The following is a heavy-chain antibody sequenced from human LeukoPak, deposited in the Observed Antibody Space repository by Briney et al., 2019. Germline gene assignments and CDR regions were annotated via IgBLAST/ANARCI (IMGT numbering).Heavy chain of an antibody. CDR2: IRSKAHRYAT. CDR3: TRRHYGDYVVDN. V-gene: IGHV3-73*01. Sequence: GGSLRLSCATSGFTFNGSALHGVRQASGQGLEWVGRIRSKAHRYATAYAASVKGRFTVSRDDSKNMAYLQMNSLKTEDTAIYYCTRRHYGDYVVDNWGQGTLVTVSS. J-gene: IGHJ4*02. D-gene: IGHD4-17*01. CDR1: GFTFNGSA.